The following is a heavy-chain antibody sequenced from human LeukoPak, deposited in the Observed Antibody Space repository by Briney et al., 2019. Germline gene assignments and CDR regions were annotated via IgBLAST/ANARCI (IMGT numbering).Heavy chain of an antibody. CDR2: IIPIFGTA. CDR3: ARVRRDYYDILTGYYRGGFDI. V-gene: IGHV1-69*13. J-gene: IGHJ3*02. D-gene: IGHD3-9*01. Sequence: EASVRVSCKASGYTFTHHGFSWVRQAPGQGLEWMGGIIPIFGTANYAQKFQGRATITADESTSTAYMELSSLRSEDTAVYYCARVRRDYYDILTGYYRGGFDIWGQGTMVTVSS. CDR1: GYTFTHHG.